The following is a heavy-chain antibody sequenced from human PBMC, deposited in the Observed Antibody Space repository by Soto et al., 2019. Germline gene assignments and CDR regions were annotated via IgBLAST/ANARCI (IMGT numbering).Heavy chain of an antibody. J-gene: IGHJ4*02. V-gene: IGHV4-59*12. Sequence: QVQLQESGPGLVKPSETLSLTCTVSGGSISSYYWSWIRQPPGKGLEWIGYIYYSGSTKYNPSLKSRVTISVDTSKNQFSLKLSSVTAADTAVYYCAREYCSGGSCLLDYWGQGTLVTVSS. CDR3: AREYCSGGSCLLDY. CDR1: GGSISSYY. CDR2: IYYSGST. D-gene: IGHD2-15*01.